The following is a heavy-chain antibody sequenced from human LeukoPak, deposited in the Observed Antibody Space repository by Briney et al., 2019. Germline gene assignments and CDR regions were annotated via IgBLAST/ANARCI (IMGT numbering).Heavy chain of an antibody. CDR1: GFTFSSYS. Sequence: GGSLRLSCAASGFTFSSYSMNWVRQAPGKGLEWVSSISSSSSYIYYADSVKGRFTISRDNAKNSLYLQMNSLRAEDTAVYYCARDGLASSGWPDAFDIWGQGTMVTVSS. CDR2: ISSSSSYI. D-gene: IGHD6-19*01. V-gene: IGHV3-21*01. CDR3: ARDGLASSGWPDAFDI. J-gene: IGHJ3*02.